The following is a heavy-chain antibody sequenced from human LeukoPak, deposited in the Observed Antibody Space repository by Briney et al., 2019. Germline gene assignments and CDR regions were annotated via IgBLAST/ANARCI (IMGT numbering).Heavy chain of an antibody. CDR3: ARDPWGGWWLGGYY. Sequence: GGSLRLSCAASGFTVSSNYMSWVRQAPGKGLEWVSDIYSGGSTYYADSVKGRFTISRDNSKNTLYLQMNSLRAEDTAVYYCARDPWGGWWLGGYYWGQGTLVTVSS. CDR1: GFTVSSNY. D-gene: IGHD2-15*01. J-gene: IGHJ4*02. CDR2: IYSGGST. V-gene: IGHV3-66*02.